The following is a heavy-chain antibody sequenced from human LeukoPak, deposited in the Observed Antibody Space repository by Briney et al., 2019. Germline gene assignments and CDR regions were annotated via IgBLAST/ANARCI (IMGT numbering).Heavy chain of an antibody. J-gene: IGHJ5*02. CDR1: GFTFSSYA. CDR3: ARGRLSITIFGVPSNWFDP. CDR2: ISYDGSNK. V-gene: IGHV3-30*04. Sequence: GGSLRLSCAASGFTFSSYAMHWVRQAPGKGLEWVAVISYDGSNKYYADSVKGRFTISRDNSKNTLYLQMNSLRAEDTAVYYCARGRLSITIFGVPSNWFDPWGQGTLVTVSS. D-gene: IGHD3-3*01.